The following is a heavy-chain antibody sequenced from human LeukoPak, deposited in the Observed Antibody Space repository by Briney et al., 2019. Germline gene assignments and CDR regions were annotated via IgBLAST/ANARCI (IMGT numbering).Heavy chain of an antibody. V-gene: IGHV3-20*04. CDR3: ARDLSSSWYSAAY. CDR1: GNTFDDYG. Sequence: GGSLRLPSTDSGNTFDDYGMTWVRQAPGKGLEWVSGINWDGGAYNYAASVKGRFTISRDNAKNSLYLEMNSLRVEDTAVYFCARDLSSSWYSAAYWRQGSLVIVSS. J-gene: IGHJ4*02. D-gene: IGHD3-22*01. CDR2: INWDGGAY.